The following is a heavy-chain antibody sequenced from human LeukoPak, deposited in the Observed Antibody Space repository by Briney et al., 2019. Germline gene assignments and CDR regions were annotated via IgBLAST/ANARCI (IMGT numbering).Heavy chain of an antibody. J-gene: IGHJ4*02. D-gene: IGHD1-26*01. V-gene: IGHV3-7*03. Sequence: GGSLRLSCAASGFTFSSYWMSWVRQAPGKGLGWVANIKQDGSEKYYVDSVKGRFTISRDNAKNSLYLQMNSLRAEDTAVYYCARAGGSYWMGAKFDYWGQGSLVTVSS. CDR3: ARAGGSYWMGAKFDY. CDR1: GFTFSSYW. CDR2: IKQDGSEK.